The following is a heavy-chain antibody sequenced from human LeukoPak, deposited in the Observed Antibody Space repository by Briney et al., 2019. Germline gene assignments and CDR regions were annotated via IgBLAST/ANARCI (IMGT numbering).Heavy chain of an antibody. CDR3: AKDRYSILPPRY. D-gene: IGHD4-11*01. V-gene: IGHV3-7*03. CDR1: GFSFSGHW. Sequence: GGSLRLSCAASGFSFSGHWMTWVRLAPGKGLEWVADIKKDGSEKQQVDSVKGRFTISRENAKNSLYLQMNSLRAEDTAVYYCAKDRYSILPPRYWGQGTLVTVSS. J-gene: IGHJ4*02. CDR2: IKKDGSEK.